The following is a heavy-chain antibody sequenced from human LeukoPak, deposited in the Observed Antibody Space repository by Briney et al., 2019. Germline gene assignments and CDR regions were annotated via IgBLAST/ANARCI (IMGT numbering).Heavy chain of an antibody. Sequence: SETLSLTCTVSNGSISSDYWTWIRQPPGKGLEWIGYIYYSGSTRYNPSLESRATISLDTSRNQFSLKLTSMTAADTAVYYCARPTKRPGGNRPPIMDFWGQGTLVSVSS. J-gene: IGHJ4*02. CDR1: NGSISSDY. D-gene: IGHD3-16*01. CDR2: IYYSGST. CDR3: ARPTKRPGGNRPPIMDF. V-gene: IGHV4-59*01.